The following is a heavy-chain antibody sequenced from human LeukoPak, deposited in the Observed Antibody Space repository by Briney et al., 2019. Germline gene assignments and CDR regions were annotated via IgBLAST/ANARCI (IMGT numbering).Heavy chain of an antibody. CDR1: GYTLTELS. CDR3: ATGQVPFWSGFPFDY. Sequence: ASVKVSCKVSGYTLTELSMHWVRQAPGKGLEWMRGFDPEDGETIYAQKFQGRVAMTEDTSTDTAYMELSSLRSEDTAVYYCATGQVPFWSGFPFDYWGQGTLVTVSS. V-gene: IGHV1-24*01. D-gene: IGHD3-3*01. J-gene: IGHJ4*02. CDR2: FDPEDGET.